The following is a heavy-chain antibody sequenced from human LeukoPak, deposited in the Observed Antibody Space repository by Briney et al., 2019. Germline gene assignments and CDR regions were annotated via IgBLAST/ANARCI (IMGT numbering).Heavy chain of an antibody. CDR3: ARDSTIVGAPFDY. CDR2: INHSGST. J-gene: IGHJ4*02. CDR1: GGSFSGYY. D-gene: IGHD1-26*01. V-gene: IGHV4-34*01. Sequence: PSETLSLTCAVYGGSFSGYYWSWIRQPPGKGLEWIGEINHSGSTNYNPSLKSRVTISIDTSKNQFSLKLSSVTAADTAVYYCARDSTIVGAPFDYWGQGTLVTVSS.